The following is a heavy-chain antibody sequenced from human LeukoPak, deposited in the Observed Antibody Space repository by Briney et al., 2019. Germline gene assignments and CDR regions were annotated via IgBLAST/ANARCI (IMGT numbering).Heavy chain of an antibody. V-gene: IGHV4-4*07. CDR3: ARDSSSWYGRWFDP. D-gene: IGHD6-13*01. J-gene: IGHJ5*02. CDR2: IYTSGST. CDR1: GGSISSYY. Sequence: SETLFLTCTVSGGSISSYYWSWIRQPAGKGLEWIGRIYTSGSTNYNPSLKSRVTMSVDTSKNQFSLKLSSVTAADTAVYYCARDSSSWYGRWFDPWGQGTLVTVSS.